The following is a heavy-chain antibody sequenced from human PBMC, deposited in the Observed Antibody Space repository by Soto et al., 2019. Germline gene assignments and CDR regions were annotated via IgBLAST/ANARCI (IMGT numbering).Heavy chain of an antibody. CDR2: IYPGDSDT. CDR1: GCSFTSYW. D-gene: IGHD6-19*01. CDR3: ARXSKQWLVRIYGYNWFDP. Sequence: GESLKISCKGSGCSFTSYWIGWVRQMPGKGLEWMGIIYPGDSDTRYSPSFQGQVTISADKSISTAYLQWSSLKASDTAMYYCARXSKQWLVRIYGYNWFDPWGQGTLVTVSS. J-gene: IGHJ5*02. V-gene: IGHV5-51*01.